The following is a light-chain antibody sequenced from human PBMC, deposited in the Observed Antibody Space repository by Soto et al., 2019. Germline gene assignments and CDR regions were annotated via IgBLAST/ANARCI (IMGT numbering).Light chain of an antibody. J-gene: IGLJ3*02. CDR3: AAWDDSLSGWV. CDR2: RNN. CDR1: SSNIGGNY. V-gene: IGLV1-47*01. Sequence: QSVLTQPPSASGAPGQRVTISCSGSSSNIGGNYVYWYQHLPGTAPKLLIYRNNQRPSGVPDRFSGSKSGTSASLAISGLRSEDETDYYCAAWDDSLSGWVFGGGTKLTVL.